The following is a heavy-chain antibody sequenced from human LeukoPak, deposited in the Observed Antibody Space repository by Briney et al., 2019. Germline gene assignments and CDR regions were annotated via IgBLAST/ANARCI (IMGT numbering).Heavy chain of an antibody. J-gene: IGHJ4*02. Sequence: SETLSLTCTVSGYSISSGYYWGWIRQPPGKGLEWIGSIYHSGSTYYNPSLKSRVTISVDTSKNQFSLKLSSVTAADTAVYYCARHGLLLRYYLFDYWGQGTLVTVSS. CDR3: ARHGLLLRYYLFDY. V-gene: IGHV4-38-2*02. D-gene: IGHD3-16*01. CDR2: IYHSGST. CDR1: GYSISSGYY.